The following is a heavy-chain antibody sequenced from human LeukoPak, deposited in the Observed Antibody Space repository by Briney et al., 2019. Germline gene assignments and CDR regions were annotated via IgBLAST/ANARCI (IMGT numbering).Heavy chain of an antibody. CDR1: GGSISRFY. CDR2: IYYSGST. CDR3: ARGFMIFGD. D-gene: IGHD3/OR15-3a*01. J-gene: IGHJ4*02. Sequence: SETLSLTCTVSGGSISRFYWSWIRQPPGTGLEWIGYIYYSGSTNYNPSLKSRVTISVDTSKNQFSLKLSSVTAADTAVYYCARGFMIFGDWGQGTLVTVSS. V-gene: IGHV4-59*01.